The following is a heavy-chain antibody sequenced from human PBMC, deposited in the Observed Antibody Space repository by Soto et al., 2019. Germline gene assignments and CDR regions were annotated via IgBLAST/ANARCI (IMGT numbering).Heavy chain of an antibody. CDR3: ARDRITIFGLTGIDV. CDR1: GGSISSYY. J-gene: IGHJ6*04. Sequence: PSETLSLTCTVSGGSISSYYWSWIRQPPGKGLEWIGYIYYSGSTNYNPSLKSRVTISVDTPKNQFSLKLSSVTAADTAVYYCARDRITIFGLTGIDVWGNVPSFTVAS. CDR2: IYYSGST. D-gene: IGHD3-3*01. V-gene: IGHV4-59*01.